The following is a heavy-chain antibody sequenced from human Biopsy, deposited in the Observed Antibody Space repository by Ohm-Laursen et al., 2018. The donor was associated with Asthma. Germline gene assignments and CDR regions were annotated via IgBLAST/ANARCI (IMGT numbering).Heavy chain of an antibody. D-gene: IGHD3-22*01. CDR2: ISASGVRT. J-gene: IGHJ5*02. Sequence: SLRLSCAASGFAFNNSSMTWVRQALGKGLEWVSSISASGVRTFYADSVKGRFTVPRDSSRNTLYLQLSTLRVEDTAVYFCAKITTDRQKANNWFDPWGQGTLVTVSS. CDR1: GFAFNNSS. V-gene: IGHV3-23*01. CDR3: AKITTDRQKANNWFDP.